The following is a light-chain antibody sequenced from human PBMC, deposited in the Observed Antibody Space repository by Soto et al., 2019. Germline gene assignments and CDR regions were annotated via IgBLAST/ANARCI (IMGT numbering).Light chain of an antibody. CDR1: QSISSY. J-gene: IGKJ5*01. V-gene: IGKV1-39*01. CDR2: AAS. CDR3: QQSYGAPIT. Sequence: IEMTQSPSSLSASVGDSVTITCRASQSISSYLNWYQQKPGKAPKLLIYAASSLQSGVPSRLSGSGSGTDFTLTISSLQPEDFAAYYCQQSYGAPITFGQGTRLEIK.